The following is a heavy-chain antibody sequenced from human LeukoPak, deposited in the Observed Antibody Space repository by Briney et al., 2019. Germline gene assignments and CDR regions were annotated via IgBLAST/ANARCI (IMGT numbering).Heavy chain of an antibody. CDR2: IYTSGST. V-gene: IGHV4-4*07. D-gene: IGHD2-15*01. Sequence: SETLSLTCTVSGGSISSYYWSWIRQPAGKGLEWIGRIYTSGSTHYNPSLKSRVTMSVDTSKNQFSLKLSSVTAADTAVYFCARDPDLGYCSGGSCYYFDYWGQGTLVTVSS. J-gene: IGHJ4*02. CDR3: ARDPDLGYCSGGSCYYFDY. CDR1: GGSISSYY.